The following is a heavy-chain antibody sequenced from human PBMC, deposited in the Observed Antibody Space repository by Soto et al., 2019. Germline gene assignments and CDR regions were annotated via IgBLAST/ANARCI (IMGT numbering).Heavy chain of an antibody. Sequence: QVQLQQWGAGLLKPSETLSLTCAVYGGSFSGYYWSWIRQPPGKWLEWIGDINHSGSTNYNPSLKTRVTISVDTTKNQFSLKLSSVTAADTAVYYCATDSSGWYNYYYYGMDVWGQGTTVTVSS. V-gene: IGHV4-34*01. CDR1: GGSFSGYY. CDR2: INHSGST. D-gene: IGHD6-19*01. CDR3: ATDSSGWYNYYYYGMDV. J-gene: IGHJ6*02.